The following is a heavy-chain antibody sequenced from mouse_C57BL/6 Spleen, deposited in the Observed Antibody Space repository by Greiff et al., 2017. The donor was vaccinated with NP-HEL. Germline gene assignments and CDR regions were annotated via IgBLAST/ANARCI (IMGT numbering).Heavy chain of an antibody. V-gene: IGHV1-64*01. CDR1: GYTFTSYW. CDR2: IHPNSGST. Sequence: VQLQQPGAELVKPGASVKLSCKASGYTFTSYWMHWVKQRPGQGLEWIGMIHPNSGSTNYNEKFKSKATLTVDKSSSTAYMQLSSLTSEDSAVYYCATLYYYGSSYYFDYWGQGTTLTVSS. CDR3: ATLYYYGSSYYFDY. D-gene: IGHD1-1*01. J-gene: IGHJ2*01.